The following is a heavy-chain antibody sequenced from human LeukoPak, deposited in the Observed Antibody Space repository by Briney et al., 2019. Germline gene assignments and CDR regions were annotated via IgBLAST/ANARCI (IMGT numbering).Heavy chain of an antibody. D-gene: IGHD3-10*01. J-gene: IGHJ4*02. CDR2: ISYDGGNK. CDR3: AKVFEVRGARRPKDY. V-gene: IGHV3-30*18. Sequence: PGGSLRLSCAASGFTFSDYGMHWVRQAPGKGLEWVALISYDGGNKFYADSVRDRFTISRDNSKNTLFLQMNSLRIEDTAVYCCAKVFEVRGARRPKDYWGQGTLVIVSS. CDR1: GFTFSDYG.